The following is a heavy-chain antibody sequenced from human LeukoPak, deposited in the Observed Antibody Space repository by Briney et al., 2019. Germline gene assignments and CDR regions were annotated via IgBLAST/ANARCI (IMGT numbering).Heavy chain of an antibody. Sequence: PSETLSLTCSVSGVSISDYHWIWIRQPTAKGLEWMGYFSYSGSTRYNPSLKSRVTMSVDTSKNQFSLRLISVAAADTAVYYCARMYSGISYYFDFWGQGTLVTVSS. CDR1: GVSISDYH. V-gene: IGHV4-59*01. CDR3: ARMYSGISYYFDF. CDR2: FSYSGST. J-gene: IGHJ4*02. D-gene: IGHD1-26*01.